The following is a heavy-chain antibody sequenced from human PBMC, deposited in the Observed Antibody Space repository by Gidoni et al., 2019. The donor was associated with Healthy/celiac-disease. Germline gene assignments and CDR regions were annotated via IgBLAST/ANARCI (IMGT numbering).Heavy chain of an antibody. D-gene: IGHD3-22*01. CDR1: GFTFDDYA. Sequence: EVQLVESGGGLVQRGRSLRLSCAASGFTFDDYAMHWVRQAPGKGLEWVSGISWNIGSIGYADSVKGRFTISRDNAKNSLYLQMNSLRAEDTALYYCTKGPDYYDSSGDYYFDYWGQGTLVTVSS. CDR3: TKGPDYYDSSGDYYFDY. J-gene: IGHJ4*02. CDR2: ISWNIGSI. V-gene: IGHV3-9*01.